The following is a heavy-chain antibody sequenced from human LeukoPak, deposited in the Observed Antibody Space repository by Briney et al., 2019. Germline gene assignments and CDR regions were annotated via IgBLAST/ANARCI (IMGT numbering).Heavy chain of an antibody. CDR1: GGTFSSYA. J-gene: IGHJ6*02. Sequence: SVKVSCKASGGTFSSYAISWVRQAPGQGLEWMGRIIPILGIANYAQKFQGRVTITADKSTSTAYMELSSLRSEDTAVYYCARRGLSASYYDYYYGMDVWGQGTTVTVSS. V-gene: IGHV1-69*04. CDR2: IIPILGIA. CDR3: ARRGLSASYYDYYYGMDV. D-gene: IGHD3-16*01.